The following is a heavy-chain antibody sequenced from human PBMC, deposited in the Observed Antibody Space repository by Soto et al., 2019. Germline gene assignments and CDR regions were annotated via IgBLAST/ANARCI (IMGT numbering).Heavy chain of an antibody. CDR2: ISYDGSNK. Sequence: PGGSLRLSCAASGFTFSSYAMHWVRQAPGKGLEWVAVISYDGSNKYYADSVKGRCTISRDNSKNTLYLQMNSLRAEDTAVYYCASNLRAYCGGDCYSGWGFQRWGQGTLVTVSS. J-gene: IGHJ1*01. D-gene: IGHD2-21*02. V-gene: IGHV3-30-3*01. CDR1: GFTFSSYA. CDR3: ASNLRAYCGGDCYSGWGFQR.